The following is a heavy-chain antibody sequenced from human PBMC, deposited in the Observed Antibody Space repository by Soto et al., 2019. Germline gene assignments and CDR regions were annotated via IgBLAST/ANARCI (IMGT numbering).Heavy chain of an antibody. V-gene: IGHV6-1*01. J-gene: IGHJ6*02. Sequence: SQTLSLTCAISGDSVSSNSAAWNWIRQSPSRGLEWLGRTYYRSKWYNDYAVSVKSRITINPDTSKNQFSLQLNSVTPEDTAVYYCARDTGAAVAGPISWSYYYYYGMDVWGQGTTVTVSS. CDR2: TYYRSKWYN. CDR3: ARDTGAAVAGPISWSYYYYYGMDV. CDR1: GDSVSSNSAA. D-gene: IGHD6-19*01.